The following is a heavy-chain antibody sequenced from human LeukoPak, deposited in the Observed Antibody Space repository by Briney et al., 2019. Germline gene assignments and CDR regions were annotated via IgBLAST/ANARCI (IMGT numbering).Heavy chain of an antibody. V-gene: IGHV4-4*07. D-gene: IGHD5-12*01. Sequence: PSETLSLTCTVSGVSMSGYFWSWLRQPAGKGLEWIGRIYYSGSNNYNPSLKSRVTMSIDMSKNHLSLNLSSVTAADTAVYYCAREPTSGREPTSGRPLDYWGQGTLVTVSS. CDR1: GVSMSGYF. J-gene: IGHJ4*02. CDR2: IYYSGSN. CDR3: AREPTSGREPTSGRPLDY.